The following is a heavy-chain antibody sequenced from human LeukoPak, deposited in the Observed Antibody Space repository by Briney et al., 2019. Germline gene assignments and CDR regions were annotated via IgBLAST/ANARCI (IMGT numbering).Heavy chain of an antibody. CDR1: GFTFSSYG. J-gene: IGHJ4*02. CDR3: ARDSINKAGRGYYDY. D-gene: IGHD2-15*01. CDR2: IWYDGSNK. V-gene: IGHV3-33*01. Sequence: GGSLRLSCAASGFTFSSYGMHWVRQAPGKGLEWVAVIWYDGSNKYHADSVKGRFTISRDNSKNTLYLQMNSLRAEDTAVYYCARDSINKAGRGYYDYWGQGTLVTVSS.